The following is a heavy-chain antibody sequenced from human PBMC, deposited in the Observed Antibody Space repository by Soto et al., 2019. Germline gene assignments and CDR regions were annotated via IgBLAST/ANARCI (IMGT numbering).Heavy chain of an antibody. V-gene: IGHV2-26*01. CDR2: IYSDDDR. J-gene: IGHJ4*02. D-gene: IGHD3-10*01. CDR1: GFSLSDSRLG. CDR3: VRIDVTRDWRYYYFEK. Sequence: QVTLKESGPVLLRPTETLTLTCTVSGFSLSDSRLGVGWIRQPPGKALEWVAHIYSDDDRSYSPSLRSRLTISKDPSISQVVLTLPNVEPADTATYYCVRIDVTRDWRYYYFEKWGRGTRSPSPQ.